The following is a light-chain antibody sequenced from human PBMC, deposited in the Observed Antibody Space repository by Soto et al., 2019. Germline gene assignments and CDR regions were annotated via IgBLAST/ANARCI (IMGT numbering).Light chain of an antibody. CDR2: GAS. Sequence: EIVMTQSPATLSDSPGERATLSCRTSQSVSGNLAWYQQKPGQAPRLIIYGASARATDIPARFSGSGSGTEFTLTISSLQSEDYAVYYCQQYNNWPLTLGGGTKVEIK. CDR1: QSVSGN. J-gene: IGKJ4*01. CDR3: QQYNNWPLT. V-gene: IGKV3D-15*01.